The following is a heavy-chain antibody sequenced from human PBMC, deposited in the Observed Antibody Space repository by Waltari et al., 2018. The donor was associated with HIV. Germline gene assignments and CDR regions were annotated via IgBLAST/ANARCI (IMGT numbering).Heavy chain of an antibody. J-gene: IGHJ4*02. V-gene: IGHV1-69*08. CDR3: ASARETMGVDFDS. CDR2: VTPVAGTA. D-gene: IGHD3-10*01. Sequence: QVQLVQSGAEVKKPGSSVTISCKASGGAFISHSFNWVRQAPGQGLEWMGSVTPVAGTANKAQRFQDRVTRTADKITTTVYMELRSLRLDDTAMYYCASARETMGVDFDSWGQGTPVTV. CDR1: GGAFISHS.